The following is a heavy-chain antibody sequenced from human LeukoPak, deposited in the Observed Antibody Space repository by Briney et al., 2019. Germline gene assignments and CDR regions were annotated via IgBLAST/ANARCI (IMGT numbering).Heavy chain of an antibody. V-gene: IGHV4-59*08. CDR3: ARIYYYYGMDV. J-gene: IGHJ6*02. CDR1: GGSISSYY. CDR2: IYYSGST. Sequence: SETLSLTCTVSGGSISSYYWSWIRQPPGKGLEWIGYIYYSGSTNYNPSLKSRVTISVDTSKNQFSLKLSSVTAADTAVYHCARIYYYYGMDVWGQGTTVTVSS.